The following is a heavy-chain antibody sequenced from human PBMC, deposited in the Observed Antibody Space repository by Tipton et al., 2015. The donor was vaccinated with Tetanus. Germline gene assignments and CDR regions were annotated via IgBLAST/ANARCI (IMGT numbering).Heavy chain of an antibody. V-gene: IGHV3-48*02. J-gene: IGHJ4*02. CDR1: GFSFNNFG. CDR2: ISYSSTSK. D-gene: IGHD2-2*01. Sequence: SLRLSCAGSGFSFNNFGMNWVRQAPGKGLEWVSYISYSSTSKYYADSVKGRFAISRDNAKNSLYLQMNTLRDDDTAVYYCARGLCTSSSCPKHYFDYWGQGTLVTVSS. CDR3: ARGLCTSSSCPKHYFDY.